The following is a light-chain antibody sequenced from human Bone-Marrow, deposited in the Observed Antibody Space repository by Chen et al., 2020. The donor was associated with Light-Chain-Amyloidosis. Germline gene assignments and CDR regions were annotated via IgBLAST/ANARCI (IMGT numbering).Light chain of an antibody. CDR1: SSDVGGYNY. V-gene: IGLV2-14*01. CDR3: SSYASSSTLVV. Sequence: QPVRTQPSPVSGPSGQPITIPRPGTSSDVGGYNYVSWYQQHPGQAPKLMIYDVSNRPSGISDRFSGSKSGNTASLTISGLQAEDEADYYCSSYASSSTLVVFGGGTKLTVL. J-gene: IGLJ2*01. CDR2: DVS.